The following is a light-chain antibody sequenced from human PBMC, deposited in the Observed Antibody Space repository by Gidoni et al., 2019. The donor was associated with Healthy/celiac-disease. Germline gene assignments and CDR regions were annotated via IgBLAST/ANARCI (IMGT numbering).Light chain of an antibody. V-gene: IGKV3-20*01. CDR3: QKGCSKDLYT. J-gene: IGKJ2*01. Sequence: SLSLGTLSLSPGERATLSCRASQSVSSSYLAWYQQKPGQAPRLLIYGASSRATGIPDSLRSTAYGIGLSLDISRLQPQAFAESSCQKGCSKDLYTFGQGTKLEIK. CDR1: QSVSSSY. CDR2: GAS.